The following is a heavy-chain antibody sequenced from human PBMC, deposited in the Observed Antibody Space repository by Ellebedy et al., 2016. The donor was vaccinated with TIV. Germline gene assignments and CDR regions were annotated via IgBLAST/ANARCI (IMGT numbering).Heavy chain of an antibody. J-gene: IGHJ5*02. CDR2: IDYSGST. D-gene: IGHD6-13*01. Sequence: MPSETLSLTCTVSGGSISSYYWSWIRQLPGKGLGWIGYIDYSGSTNYNPSLKSRVTISVDTSKNQFSLKLSSVTAADTAVYYCAMSRSWYWFDPWGQGTLVTVSS. CDR1: GGSISSYY. V-gene: IGHV4-59*08. CDR3: AMSRSWYWFDP.